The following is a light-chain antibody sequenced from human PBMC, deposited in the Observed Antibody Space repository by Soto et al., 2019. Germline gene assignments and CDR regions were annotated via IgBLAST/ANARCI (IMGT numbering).Light chain of an antibody. Sequence: EIVTTQSPATLSVSPGERATLSCRASQSVSSNLAWYQQKPGQAPRLLIYGASTRATGIPARFSGSGSGTEFTLTISSLQSEDFAVYYCQQYNNWPPGWTFGQGTKVDIK. J-gene: IGKJ1*01. CDR3: QQYNNWPPGWT. V-gene: IGKV3-15*01. CDR2: GAS. CDR1: QSVSSN.